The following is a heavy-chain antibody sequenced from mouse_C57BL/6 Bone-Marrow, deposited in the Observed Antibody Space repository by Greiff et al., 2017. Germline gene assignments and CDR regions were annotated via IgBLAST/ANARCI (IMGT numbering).Heavy chain of an antibody. CDR2: IWSGGST. CDR3: ASIYDGYGFAY. CDR1: GFSLTSYG. D-gene: IGHD2-3*01. Sequence: VQLQESGPGLVQPSQSLSITCTVSGFSLTSYGVHWVRPSPGKGLEWLGVIWSGGSTDYNAAFISRLSISKDNSKSQVFFKMNSLQADDTAIYYCASIYDGYGFAYWGQGTLVTVSA. J-gene: IGHJ3*01. V-gene: IGHV2-2*01.